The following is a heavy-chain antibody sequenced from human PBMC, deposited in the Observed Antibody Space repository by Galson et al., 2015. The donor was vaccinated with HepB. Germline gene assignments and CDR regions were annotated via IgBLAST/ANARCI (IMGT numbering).Heavy chain of an antibody. CDR1: GDSVSSNSAA. D-gene: IGHD6-13*01. CDR3: ARDVPSSSWHLDAFDI. V-gene: IGHV6-1*01. J-gene: IGHJ3*02. CDR2: TYYRSKWYN. Sequence: CAISGDSVSSNSAAWNWIRQSPSRGLEWLGRTYYRSKWYNDYAVSVKSRITINPDTSMNQFSLQLNSVTPEDTAVYYCARDVPSSSWHLDAFDIWGQGTMVTVSS.